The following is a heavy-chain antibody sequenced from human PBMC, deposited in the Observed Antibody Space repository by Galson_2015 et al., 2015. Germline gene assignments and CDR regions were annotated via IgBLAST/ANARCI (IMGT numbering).Heavy chain of an antibody. CDR2: TYYRSKWYN. CDR1: GDSVSSNSAA. V-gene: IGHV6-1*01. J-gene: IGHJ6*02. Sequence: CAISGDSVSSNSAAWNWIRQSPSRGLEWLGRTYYRSKWYNDYAVSVKSRITINPDTSKNQLSLQLNSVTPEDTAVYYCARECARTTLGYYYGMDVWGQGTTVTVSS. D-gene: IGHD1-1*01. CDR3: ARECARTTLGYYYGMDV.